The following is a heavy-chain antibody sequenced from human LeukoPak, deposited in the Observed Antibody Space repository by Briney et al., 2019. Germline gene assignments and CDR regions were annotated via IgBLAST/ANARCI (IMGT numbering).Heavy chain of an antibody. CDR1: GFTFSSYA. CDR2: ISYDGSNK. CDR3: ARTGPFGVVIYYYYGMDV. D-gene: IGHD3-3*01. V-gene: IGHV3-30*04. Sequence: GGSLRLSCAASGFTFSSYAMHWVRQAPGKGLEWVAVISYDGSNKYYADSVKGRFTISRDNSKNTLYLQMNSLRAEDTAVYYCARTGPFGVVIYYYYGMDVWGQGTTVTVSS. J-gene: IGHJ6*02.